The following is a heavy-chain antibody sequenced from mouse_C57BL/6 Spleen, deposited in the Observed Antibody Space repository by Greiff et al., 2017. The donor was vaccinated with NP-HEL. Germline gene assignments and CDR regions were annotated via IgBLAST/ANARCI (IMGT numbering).Heavy chain of an antibody. D-gene: IGHD3-3*01. CDR1: GYTFTSYW. J-gene: IGHJ3*01. V-gene: IGHV1-61*01. CDR3: ARGTGFAY. Sequence: QVQLQQPGAELVRPGSSVKLSCKASGYTFTSYWMDWVKQRPGQGLEWIGNIYPSDSETHYNQKFKDKATLTVDKSSSTAYMQLSSLTSEDSAVYCCARGTGFAYWGQGTLVTVSA. CDR2: IYPSDSET.